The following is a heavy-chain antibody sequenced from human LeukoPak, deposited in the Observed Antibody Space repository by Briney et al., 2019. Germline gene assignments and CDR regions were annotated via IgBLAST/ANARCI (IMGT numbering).Heavy chain of an antibody. D-gene: IGHD3-22*01. CDR3: VRGYDGSGYYYRNWYFDL. CDR2: IYYSGST. V-gene: IGHV4-39*07. J-gene: IGHJ2*01. Sequence: SETLSLTCTVSGGSISSSSYYWGWIRQPPGKGLEWIGTIYYSGSTYYNPSLKGRVTISVDTSKNQFSLKLSSVTAADTAVYYCVRGYDGSGYYYRNWYFDLWGRGTLVTVSS. CDR1: GGSISSSSYY.